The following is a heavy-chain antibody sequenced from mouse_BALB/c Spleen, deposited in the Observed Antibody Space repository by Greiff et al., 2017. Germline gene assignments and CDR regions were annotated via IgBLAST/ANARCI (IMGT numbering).Heavy chain of an antibody. CDR3: ARVLKPQLGRDAMDY. CDR2: IYPGGGYT. Sequence: QVQLKESGAELVRPGTSVKISCKASGYTFTNYWLGWVKQRPGHGLEWIGDIYPGGGYTNYNEKFKGKATLTADTSSSTAYMQLSSLTSEDSAVYFCARVLKPQLGRDAMDYWGQGTSVTVSS. D-gene: IGHD4-1*02. CDR1: GYTFTNYW. V-gene: IGHV1-63*02. J-gene: IGHJ4*01.